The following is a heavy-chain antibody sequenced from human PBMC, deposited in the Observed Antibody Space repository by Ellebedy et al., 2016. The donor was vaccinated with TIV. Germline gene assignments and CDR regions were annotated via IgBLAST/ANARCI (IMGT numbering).Heavy chain of an antibody. Sequence: AASVKVSCKASGYTFTGYYMHWVRQAPGQGLEWMGWINPNSGGTNYAQKFQGRVTMTRDTSISTAYMELSRLRSDDTAVYYCARDGKVGATYYYYYGMDVWGQGTTVTVSS. D-gene: IGHD1-26*01. CDR3: ARDGKVGATYYYYYGMDV. V-gene: IGHV1-2*02. CDR2: INPNSGGT. J-gene: IGHJ6*02. CDR1: GYTFTGYY.